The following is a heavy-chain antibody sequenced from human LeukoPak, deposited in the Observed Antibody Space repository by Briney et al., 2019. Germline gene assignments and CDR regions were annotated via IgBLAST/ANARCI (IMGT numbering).Heavy chain of an antibody. Sequence: GGSLRLSCAASGFTFDDYATHWVRQAPGKGLEWVSGISWNSGSIGYADSVKGRFTISRDNAKNTLYLQMNSLRAEDTAVYYCARELVGATPWGQGTLVTVSS. J-gene: IGHJ4*02. CDR2: ISWNSGSI. V-gene: IGHV3-9*01. CDR3: ARELVGATP. D-gene: IGHD1-26*01. CDR1: GFTFDDYA.